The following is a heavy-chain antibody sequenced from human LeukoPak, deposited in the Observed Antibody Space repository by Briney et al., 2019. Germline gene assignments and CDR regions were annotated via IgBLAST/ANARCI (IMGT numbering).Heavy chain of an antibody. CDR1: GFTFSSYW. CDR2: IKQDGSEK. J-gene: IGHJ6*02. D-gene: IGHD3-3*01. V-gene: IGHV3-7*03. Sequence: GGSLRLSCAASGFTFSSYWMSWVRQAPGKGLEWVANIKQDGSEKYYVDSVKCRFTISRDNAKNSLYLQMNSLRAEDTAVYYCARDHGVLTPSYYDFWSCFLKPRTAYGMDVWGQGTTVTVSS. CDR3: ARDHGVLTPSYYDFWSCFLKPRTAYGMDV.